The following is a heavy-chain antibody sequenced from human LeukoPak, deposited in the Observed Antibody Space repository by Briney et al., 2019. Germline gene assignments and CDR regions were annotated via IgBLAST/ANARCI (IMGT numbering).Heavy chain of an antibody. D-gene: IGHD2-15*01. CDR3: ARAAGYWDYYMDV. CDR1: GFTFSSYW. CDR2: IKQDGSEK. V-gene: IGHV3-7*01. J-gene: IGHJ6*03. Sequence: GGSLRLSCAASGFTFSSYWMSWVRQAPGKGLEWVANIKQDGSEKYYVDSVKGRFTISRDNAKNSLYLQMNSLRAEDTAVYYCARAAGYWDYYMDVWGKGTTVTVSS.